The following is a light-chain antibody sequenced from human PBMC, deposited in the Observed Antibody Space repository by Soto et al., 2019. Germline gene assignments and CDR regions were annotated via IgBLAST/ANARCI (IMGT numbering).Light chain of an antibody. CDR3: SSYAGRNNFYV. CDR2: EVS. V-gene: IGLV2-8*01. J-gene: IGLJ1*01. Sequence: QSVLTQPPSASGSPGQSVTISCTGTSSDVGGYNYVSWYQQHPGKAPKLMIYEVSKRPSGVPDRFSGSKSGNTASLTVSALQAEDEADYYCSSYAGRNNFYVFGTGTKLTVL. CDR1: SSDVGGYNY.